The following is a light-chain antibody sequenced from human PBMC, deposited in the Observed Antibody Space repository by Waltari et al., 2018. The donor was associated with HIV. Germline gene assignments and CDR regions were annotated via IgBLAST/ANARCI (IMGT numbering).Light chain of an antibody. CDR3: MQALQTIT. V-gene: IGKV2-28*01. J-gene: IGKJ5*01. Sequence: DIVMNQSPLSLPVTPGEPASISCKSSQSLLHSNKKNYLDWYLQKPGQAPQLLIYLGSNRASGVPDRFSGSGSGTDFTLKISRVEAEDVGVYYCMQALQTITFGQGTRLEIK. CDR2: LGS. CDR1: QSLLHSNKKNY.